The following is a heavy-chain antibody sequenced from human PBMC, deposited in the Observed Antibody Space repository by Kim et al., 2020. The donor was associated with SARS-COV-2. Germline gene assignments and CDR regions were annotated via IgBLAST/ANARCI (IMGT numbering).Heavy chain of an antibody. D-gene: IGHD6-19*01. J-gene: IGHJ4*02. CDR2: MYPGDSNL. Sequence: GESLKISCEGSGFSFSNFWIGWVRQKTGKGLEWMGIMYPGDSNLKNSPSLQGQVTFSADKSISTAYLQWSSLKASDTAMYYCARLRYRGGWYHFDLWGQGTLVTVSS. CDR1: GFSFSNFW. CDR3: ARLRYRGGWYHFDL. V-gene: IGHV5-51*01.